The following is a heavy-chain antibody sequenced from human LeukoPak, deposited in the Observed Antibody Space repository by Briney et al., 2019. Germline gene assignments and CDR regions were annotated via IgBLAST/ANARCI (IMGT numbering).Heavy chain of an antibody. Sequence: ASVKVSCKASGGTFSSYAISWVRQAPGQGLEWMGGIIPIFGTANYAQKFQGRVTITADESTSTAYMELSSRRSEDTVVYYCARLLDYGDLFDYWGQGTLVTVSS. CDR2: IIPIFGTA. J-gene: IGHJ4*02. D-gene: IGHD4-17*01. CDR1: GGTFSSYA. V-gene: IGHV1-69*13. CDR3: ARLLDYGDLFDY.